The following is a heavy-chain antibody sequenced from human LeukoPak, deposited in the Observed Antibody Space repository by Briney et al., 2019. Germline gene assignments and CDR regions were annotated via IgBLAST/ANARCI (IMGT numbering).Heavy chain of an antibody. Sequence: GGSLRLSCAASGFTFSSYSMNWVRQAPGKGLEWVAVISYDGSNKYYADSVKGRFTISGDNSKNTLYLQMNSLRAEDTAVYYCAREQDTAMALDYWGQGTLVTVSS. J-gene: IGHJ4*02. CDR2: ISYDGSNK. CDR1: GFTFSSYS. D-gene: IGHD5-18*01. V-gene: IGHV3-30*03. CDR3: AREQDTAMALDY.